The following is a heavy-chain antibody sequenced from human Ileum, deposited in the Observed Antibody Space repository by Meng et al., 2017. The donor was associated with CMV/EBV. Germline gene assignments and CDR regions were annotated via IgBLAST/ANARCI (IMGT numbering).Heavy chain of an antibody. V-gene: IGHV3-74*01. D-gene: IGHD3-10*01. CDR3: ARGAGGFDY. CDR1: GFTFRNYW. Sequence: GGSLRLSCVASGFTFRNYWMHWVRQSPGKGLVWVSHILNDGSGTGYADSVKGRFTISRDNAKNTLYLQMDSLGVEDTAVYYCARGAGGFDYWGQGTRVTGSS. J-gene: IGHJ4*02. CDR2: ILNDGSGT.